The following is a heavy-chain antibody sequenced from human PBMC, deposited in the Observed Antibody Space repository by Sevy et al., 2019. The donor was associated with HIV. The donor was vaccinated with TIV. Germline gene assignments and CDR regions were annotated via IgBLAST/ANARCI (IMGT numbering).Heavy chain of an antibody. D-gene: IGHD3-16*02. CDR2: VSSDESNK. Sequence: GGSLRLSCSASGFSVRSFSMHWVRQAPGKGLEWVAFVSSDESNKYYVESVKGRFTISRDNSKNTLYLQMNSLRPEDRAVYYCARDAQRLPLGELSRIPSARGGMDVWGQGTAVTVSS. CDR3: ARDAQRLPLGELSRIPSARGGMDV. J-gene: IGHJ6*02. V-gene: IGHV3-33*01. CDR1: GFSVRSFS.